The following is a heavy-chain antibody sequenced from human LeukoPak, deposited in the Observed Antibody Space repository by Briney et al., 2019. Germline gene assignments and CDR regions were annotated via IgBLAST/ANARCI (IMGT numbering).Heavy chain of an antibody. CDR1: EFAFSVYE. V-gene: IGHV3-48*03. CDR3: ATLTVASTFDY. D-gene: IGHD6-19*01. CDR2: ISSSGDTR. Sequence: PAGSLRLSCAASEFAFSVYEMYWVRQAPGKGLEWVSYISSSGDTRYYADSVKGRFTISRDNAKNSLYLQMNSLRAEDTAVYYCATLTVASTFDYWGQGALVTVSS. J-gene: IGHJ4*02.